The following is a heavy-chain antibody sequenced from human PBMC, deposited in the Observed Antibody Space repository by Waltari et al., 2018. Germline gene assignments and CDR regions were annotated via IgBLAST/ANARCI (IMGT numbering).Heavy chain of an antibody. CDR1: GFPFDDYA. J-gene: IGHJ4*02. Sequence: EVQLVESGGGLVQPGRSLRLSCAASGFPFDDYAMPWVRQAPGKGLEWVSGISWNSGSIGYADSVKGRFTISRDNAKNSLYLQMNSLRAEDTALYYCAKDGGIAAAGSFVDYWGQGTLVTVSS. D-gene: IGHD6-13*01. CDR2: ISWNSGSI. V-gene: IGHV3-9*01. CDR3: AKDGGIAAAGSFVDY.